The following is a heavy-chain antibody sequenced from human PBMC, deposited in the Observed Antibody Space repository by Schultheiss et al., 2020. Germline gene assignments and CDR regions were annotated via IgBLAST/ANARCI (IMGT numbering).Heavy chain of an antibody. Sequence: GESLKISCAASGFTFSSYSMNWVRQAPGKGLEWVSYISSSSSYIYYADSVKGRFTISRDNSRNTLYLQMTSLRVADTAVYYCAKSRSGSYYSEGGQWGQGTLVTVSS. CDR1: GFTFSSYS. J-gene: IGHJ4*02. CDR2: ISSSSSYI. V-gene: IGHV3-21*05. D-gene: IGHD1-26*01. CDR3: AKSRSGSYYSEGGQ.